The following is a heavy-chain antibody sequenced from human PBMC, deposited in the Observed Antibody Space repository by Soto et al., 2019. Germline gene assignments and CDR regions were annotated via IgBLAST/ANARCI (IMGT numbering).Heavy chain of an antibody. CDR2: IYYSGST. V-gene: IGHV4-39*01. J-gene: IGHJ2*01. Sequence: QLQLQESGPGLVKPSETLSLTCTVSGGSISSSSYYWGWIRQPPGKGLEWIGSIYYSGSTYYNPSLKSRVTISVDTSKNQFSLKLSSVTAADTAVYYCARHTFRYCSSTSCQGVFFDLWGRGTLVTVSS. CDR1: GGSISSSSYY. D-gene: IGHD2-2*01. CDR3: ARHTFRYCSSTSCQGVFFDL.